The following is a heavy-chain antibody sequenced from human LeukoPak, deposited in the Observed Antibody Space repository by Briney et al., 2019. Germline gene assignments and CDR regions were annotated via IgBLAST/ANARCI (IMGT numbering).Heavy chain of an antibody. V-gene: IGHV3-74*01. CDR3: ARTFGSGRYPGDWFDP. CDR1: GFPFSNYW. J-gene: IGHJ5*02. Sequence: GGSLRLSCTASGFPFSNYWMHWVRQDPGKGLEWVSRIYSDGSSTTYADSVKGRFTISRDNAKNTLYLQMSSLRVDDTAVYYCARTFGSGRYPGDWFDPWGQGTLVTVSS. CDR2: IYSDGSST. D-gene: IGHD6-19*01.